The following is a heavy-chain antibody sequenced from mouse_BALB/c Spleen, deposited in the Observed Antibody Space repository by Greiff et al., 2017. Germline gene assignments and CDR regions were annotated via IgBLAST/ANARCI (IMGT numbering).Heavy chain of an antibody. V-gene: IGHV8-11*01. CDR3: ARILGMITTGQDPHAMDY. Sequence: QVTLKVSGPGILQPSQTLSLTCSFSGFSLSTYGIGVGWIRQPSGKGLEWLAHIWWNDNKYYNTALKSRLTISKDTSNNQVFLKIASVDTADTATYYCARILGMITTGQDPHAMDYWGQGTSVTVSS. D-gene: IGHD2-4*01. J-gene: IGHJ4*01. CDR1: GFSLSTYGIG. CDR2: IWWNDNK.